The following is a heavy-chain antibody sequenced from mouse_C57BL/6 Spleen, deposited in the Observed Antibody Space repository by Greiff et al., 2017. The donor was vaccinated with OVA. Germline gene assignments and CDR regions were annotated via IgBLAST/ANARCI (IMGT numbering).Heavy chain of an antibody. D-gene: IGHD1-1*01. CDR2: ISSGSSTI. CDR3: ARDYGSSSYYFDY. J-gene: IGHJ2*01. CDR1: GFTFSDYG. Sequence: EVKLVESGGGLVKPGGSLKLSCAASGFTFSDYGMPWVRQAPEKGLAWVAYISSGSSTIYYADTVKGRFTISRDNAKNTLFLQMTSLRSEDTAMYYCARDYGSSSYYFDYWGQGTTLTVSS. V-gene: IGHV5-17*01.